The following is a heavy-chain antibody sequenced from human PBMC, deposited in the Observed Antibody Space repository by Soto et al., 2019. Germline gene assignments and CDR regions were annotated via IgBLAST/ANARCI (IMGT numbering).Heavy chain of an antibody. CDR3: ARQIYDSDTGPNFRYYFDS. CDR2: IDPSDSQT. D-gene: IGHD3-22*01. J-gene: IGHJ4*02. V-gene: IGHV5-10-1*01. Sequence: PGESLKISCKGSGYSFAGYWITWVRQKPGKGLEWMGRIDPSDSQTYYSPSLRGHVTISVTKAITTVFLQWSSLRASDTAMYYCARQIYDSDTGPNFRYYFDSWGQGTPVTVSS. CDR1: GYSFAGYW.